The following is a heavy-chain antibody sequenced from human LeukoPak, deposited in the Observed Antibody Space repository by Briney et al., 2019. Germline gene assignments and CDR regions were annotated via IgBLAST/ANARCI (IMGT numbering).Heavy chain of an antibody. J-gene: IGHJ5*02. Sequence: GASVKVSCKAFGYTFTSNYMHWVRQAPGQGPEWMGVISPSGGSTTYAQKFQGRVTLTRDMSTSTDYLELSSLRSEDTAVYYCARGRWFDPWGQGTLVTVSS. CDR3: ARGRWFDP. CDR1: GYTFTSNY. CDR2: ISPSGGST. V-gene: IGHV1-46*01.